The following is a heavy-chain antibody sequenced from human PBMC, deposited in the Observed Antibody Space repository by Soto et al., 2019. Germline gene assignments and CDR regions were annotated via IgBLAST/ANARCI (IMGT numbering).Heavy chain of an antibody. J-gene: IGHJ5*02. D-gene: IGHD3-22*01. CDR1: GFTFSSYG. V-gene: IGHV3-64*02. CDR2: ISSSGSTT. Sequence: GGSLRLSCAASGFTFSSYGMHWVRQAPGKGLEYVSAISSSGSTTYYADSVKGRFTISRDNSKNTLYLQMGSLSAEDMAVYYCARSTYYYDSSGQNLFDPWGQGTLVTVSS. CDR3: ARSTYYYDSSGQNLFDP.